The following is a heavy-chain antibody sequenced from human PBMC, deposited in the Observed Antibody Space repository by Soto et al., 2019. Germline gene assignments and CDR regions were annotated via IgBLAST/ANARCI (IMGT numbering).Heavy chain of an antibody. CDR2: IDGGKT. CDR3: XXXAAAKVGTLSY. J-gene: IGHJ4*02. D-gene: IGHD1-1*01. Sequence: XVQLVESGGALVEPGGXLRLSXXASXFTFNNARMSWVRQAPGKGLDWVGRIDGGKTDFAAPVEGRFTFSRDDSRNTLFLQMNSXXTXXTGXXXXXXXAAAKVGTLSYWGQGTLDTVSS. V-gene: IGHV3-15*02. CDR1: XFTFNNAR.